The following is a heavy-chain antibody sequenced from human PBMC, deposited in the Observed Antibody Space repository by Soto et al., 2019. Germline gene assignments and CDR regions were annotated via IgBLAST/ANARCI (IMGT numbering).Heavy chain of an antibody. CDR3: ARGGDNSPWYYSL. V-gene: IGHV4-59*02. Sequence: PSETLSLTCTVSGGSVNNNYWSWIRQPPGRGLEWIGYIFSSGGTNYNPSLETRVAISVDTSKNQLSLKLRSVTAADTAVYYCARGGDNSPWYYSLWGQGTLVTVSS. CDR1: GGSVNNNY. J-gene: IGHJ4*02. D-gene: IGHD3-10*01. CDR2: IFSSGGT.